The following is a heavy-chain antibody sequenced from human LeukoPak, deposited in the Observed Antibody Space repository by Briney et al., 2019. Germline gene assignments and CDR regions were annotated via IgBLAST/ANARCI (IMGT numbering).Heavy chain of an antibody. D-gene: IGHD3-16*01. Sequence: SETLSLTCTVSRDSISSGGYYWSWIRQHPGKGLEWIGFIYHSGTTFFNPSLRSRVSISVDTSTNQFSLKLTSVTAADAAVYYCARAVDYRNYFDYWGQGILVTVS. CDR3: ARAVDYRNYFDY. J-gene: IGHJ4*02. V-gene: IGHV4-31*03. CDR1: RDSISSGGYY. CDR2: IYHSGTT.